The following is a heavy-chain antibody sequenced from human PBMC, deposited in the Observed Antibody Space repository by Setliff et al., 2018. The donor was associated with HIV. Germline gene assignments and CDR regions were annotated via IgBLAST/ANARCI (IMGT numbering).Heavy chain of an antibody. CDR2: ITPSGAT. J-gene: IGHJ4*02. D-gene: IGHD1-1*01. V-gene: IGHV4-34*01. Sequence: SETLSLTCAVYGGSVSGHYWGWFRQPPGKGLEWIGEITPSGATNYLPSLKSRVTMSLDTSNNQFSLKLTSVTAADTALYYCSNWNTTIDADSWGQGTLVTVSS. CDR1: GGSVSGHY. CDR3: SNWNTTIDADS.